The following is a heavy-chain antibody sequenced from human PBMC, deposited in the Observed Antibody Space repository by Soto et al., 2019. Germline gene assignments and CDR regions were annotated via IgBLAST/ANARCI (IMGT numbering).Heavy chain of an antibody. CDR3: ARVVKDTQNWLET. J-gene: IGHJ5*02. D-gene: IGHD5-18*01. CDR2: IYYSGST. Sequence: PSGTXSLTCAVYGVSFIVYYFIWIRHPPGKGLELIGYIYYSGSTYYNPSIKSRVTISVDTSKNQFSLKLSSVTAADTAVYYCARVVKDTQNWLETWGQGTLVTVSS. V-gene: IGHV4-30-4*01. CDR1: GVSFIVYY.